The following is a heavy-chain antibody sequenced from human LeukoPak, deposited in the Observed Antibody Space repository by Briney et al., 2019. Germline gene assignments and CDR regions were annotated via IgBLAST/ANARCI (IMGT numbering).Heavy chain of an antibody. J-gene: IGHJ4*02. CDR1: GGTFSSYA. Sequence: ASVKVSCKASGGTFSSYAISWVRQAPGQGLEWMGGIIPIFGTANYAQKFQGRVTITTDESTSTAYMELSSLRSEDTAAYYCAGDPREEYFDYWGQGTLVTVSS. D-gene: IGHD1-26*01. V-gene: IGHV1-69*05. CDR3: AGDPREEYFDY. CDR2: IIPIFGTA.